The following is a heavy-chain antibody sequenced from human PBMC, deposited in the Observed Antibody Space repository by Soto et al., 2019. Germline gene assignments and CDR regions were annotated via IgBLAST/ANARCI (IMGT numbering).Heavy chain of an antibody. CDR2: ISGSGGST. Sequence: EVQLLESGGGLVQPGGSLRLLCAASGFTFSSYAMSWVRQAPGKGLEWVSDISGSGGSTYYADSVKGRFTISRDNSKSTLYLQMSSLRAEDTAVYFCAKGRGTITRYFGMDVWGQGTTVTVSS. D-gene: IGHD1-20*01. CDR3: AKGRGTITRYFGMDV. J-gene: IGHJ6*02. V-gene: IGHV3-23*01. CDR1: GFTFSSYA.